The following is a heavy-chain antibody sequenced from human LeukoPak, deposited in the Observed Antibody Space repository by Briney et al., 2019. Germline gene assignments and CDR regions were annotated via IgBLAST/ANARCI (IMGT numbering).Heavy chain of an antibody. CDR1: GGSISSYY. J-gene: IGHJ4*02. V-gene: IGHV4-59*08. D-gene: IGHD5-24*01. CDR3: ALRDGYNYYFDY. Sequence: PSETLSLTCTVSGGSISSYYWSWIRQPPGKGLEWIGYIYYSGSTNYNPSLKSRVTISVDTSKNQFSLKLSSVTAADTAVYYCALRDGYNYYFDYWGQGTLVTVSS. CDR2: IYYSGST.